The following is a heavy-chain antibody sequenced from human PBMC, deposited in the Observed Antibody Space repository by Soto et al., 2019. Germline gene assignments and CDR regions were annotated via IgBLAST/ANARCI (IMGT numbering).Heavy chain of an antibody. Sequence: QVQLVQSGAEVKKPGSSVKVSCKAYGGTFSSYAISWVLQAPGQGLEWIGGIITIFGTANYAQKFQGSVTTTADESTSTAYIEMSSLRSDDTAVSYCARTVAYYHYYGMDVSVQGTTVTVS. CDR3: ARTVAYYHYYGMDV. CDR1: GGTFSSYA. CDR2: IITIFGTA. V-gene: IGHV1-69*01. J-gene: IGHJ6*02. D-gene: IGHD5-12*01.